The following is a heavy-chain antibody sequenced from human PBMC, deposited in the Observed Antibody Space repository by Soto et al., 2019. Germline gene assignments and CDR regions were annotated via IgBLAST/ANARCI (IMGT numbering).Heavy chain of an antibody. J-gene: IGHJ6*02. CDR1: GYNYNLLW. V-gene: IGHV5-51*01. Sequence: GESLKISCRGAGYNYNLLWISWVRQKPGRGLEWMGIIYPGDSDTRYNPSFQGQVTISVDKSINTAYLQWDSLEASDTATYYCARHLRSYDFFQYYYGIDVWGQGSTVTVSS. D-gene: IGHD3-16*01. CDR2: IYPGDSDT. CDR3: ARHLRSYDFFQYYYGIDV.